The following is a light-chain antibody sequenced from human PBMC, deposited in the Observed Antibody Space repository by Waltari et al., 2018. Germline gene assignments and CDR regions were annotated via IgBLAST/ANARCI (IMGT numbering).Light chain of an antibody. CDR3: QQYYNWPPKIT. CDR2: YAS. J-gene: IGKJ5*01. CDR1: PNIGSS. Sequence: EIVMRQSPATLAVSPGDTATLSCRASPNIGSSLAWYQQKPGQAPRLLIYYASTRATGIPARFSGSESGTEFTLTISNLQSEDFAIYYCQQYYNWPPKITFGQGTRLE. V-gene: IGKV3-15*01.